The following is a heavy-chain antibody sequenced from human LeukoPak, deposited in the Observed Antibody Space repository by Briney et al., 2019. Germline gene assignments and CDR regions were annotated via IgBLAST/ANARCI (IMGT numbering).Heavy chain of an antibody. J-gene: IGHJ4*03. CDR1: GFTFSSYG. D-gene: IGHD5-12*01. CDR3: AKGRGLGGYSGYVDY. Sequence: GRSLRLSCAASGFTFSSYGMHWVRQAPGKGLEWVAVISYDGSNKYYADSVKGRFTISRDNSKNTLYLQMNSLRAEDTAVYYCAKGRGLGGYSGYVDYWGQGTLVTVSS. CDR2: ISYDGSNK. V-gene: IGHV3-30*18.